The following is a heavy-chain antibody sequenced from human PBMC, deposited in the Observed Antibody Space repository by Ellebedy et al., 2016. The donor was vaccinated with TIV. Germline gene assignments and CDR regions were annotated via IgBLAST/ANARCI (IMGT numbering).Heavy chain of an antibody. D-gene: IGHD5-24*01. CDR3: ARQGGDGYPNSY. Sequence: GESLKISXKGSGYTFSTNWIGWVRQMSGKGLEWMGIIYPSDSDTRYSPSFQGQVIISVDKSISTAYLQWSSLKASDTAIYYCARQGGDGYPNSYWGQGTLVTVSS. J-gene: IGHJ4*02. V-gene: IGHV5-51*01. CDR1: GYTFSTNW. CDR2: IYPSDSDT.